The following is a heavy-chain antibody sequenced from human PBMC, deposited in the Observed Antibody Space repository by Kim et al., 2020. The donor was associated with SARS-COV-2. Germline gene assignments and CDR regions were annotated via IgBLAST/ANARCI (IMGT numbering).Heavy chain of an antibody. Sequence: YNPSLKSRVTISLDTSKNQCSLKLTSVTAADTAVYYCARNDILTGYPPDYWGQGTLVTVSS. J-gene: IGHJ4*02. CDR3: ARNDILTGYPPDY. V-gene: IGHV4-34*01. D-gene: IGHD3-9*01.